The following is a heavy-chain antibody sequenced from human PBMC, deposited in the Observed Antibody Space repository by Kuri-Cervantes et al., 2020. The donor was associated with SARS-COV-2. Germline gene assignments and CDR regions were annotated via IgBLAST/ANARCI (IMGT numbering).Heavy chain of an antibody. CDR1: GFTFGDYA. Sequence: GESLKISCTASGFTFGDYAMSWVRQAPGKGLEWVGFIKSKTDGGTTDYAAPVKGRFTISRDDSKNTLYLQMNSLKTEDTAVYYCTTGGAAWGQGTLVTVSS. J-gene: IGHJ5*02. D-gene: IGHD1-26*01. CDR3: TTGGAA. CDR2: IKSKTDGGTT. V-gene: IGHV3-49*04.